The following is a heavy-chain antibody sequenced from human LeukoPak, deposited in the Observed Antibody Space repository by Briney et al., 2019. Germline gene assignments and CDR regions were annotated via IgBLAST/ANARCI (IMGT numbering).Heavy chain of an antibody. CDR3: ARRDSSGWYYFDY. Sequence: GESQKISCKGSGYSFTSYWIGWVRQMPGKRLEWMGIIYPGDSDTRYSPSFQGQVTISAVKSISTAYLQWSSLKASDTAMYYCARRDSSGWYYFDYWGQGTLVTVSS. CDR2: IYPGDSDT. CDR1: GYSFTSYW. J-gene: IGHJ4*02. D-gene: IGHD6-19*01. V-gene: IGHV5-51*01.